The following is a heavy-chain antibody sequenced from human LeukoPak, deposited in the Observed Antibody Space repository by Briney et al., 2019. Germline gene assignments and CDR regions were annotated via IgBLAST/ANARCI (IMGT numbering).Heavy chain of an antibody. J-gene: IGHJ4*02. CDR2: MNPNSGNT. V-gene: IGHV1-8*01. Sequence: ASVKVSCKASGYTFTSYDINWVRQATGQGLEWMGWMNPNSGNTGYAQKFQGRVTMTRDTSISTAYMELSRLRSDDTAVYYCARDLIAVAGFPQQKTNDYWGQGTLVTVSS. CDR3: ARDLIAVAGFPQQKTNDY. CDR1: GYTFTSYD. D-gene: IGHD6-19*01.